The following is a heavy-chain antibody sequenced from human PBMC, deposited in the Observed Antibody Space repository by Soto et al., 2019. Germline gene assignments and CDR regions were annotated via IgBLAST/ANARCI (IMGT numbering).Heavy chain of an antibody. Sequence: SETLSLTCAVSGFFISSGNYWGWIRKPPGKGLEWIGSIFRGGNTYYNPSLKSRVTISVDMSKNQFSLKLNSVTAADTAVYYCARARWYDAFDVWGQGTVVTVSS. J-gene: IGHJ3*01. CDR2: IFRGGNT. V-gene: IGHV4-38-2*01. CDR3: ARARWYDAFDV. CDR1: GFFISSGNY. D-gene: IGHD2-15*01.